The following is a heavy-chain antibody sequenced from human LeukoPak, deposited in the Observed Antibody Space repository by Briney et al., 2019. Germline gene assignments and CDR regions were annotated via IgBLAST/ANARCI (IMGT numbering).Heavy chain of an antibody. V-gene: IGHV3-7*05. D-gene: IGHD5-24*01. Sequence: PGGSLRLSCAASGFTFRNYWMIWVRQAPGKGLEWLGNIKGDGSEKRYADSVRGRFTISRDNAQTSLYLQMNSLRAEDTAVYYCARASDPWLQLTWGQGTPVTVSS. CDR2: IKGDGSEK. CDR1: GFTFRNYW. CDR3: ARASDPWLQLT. J-gene: IGHJ5*02.